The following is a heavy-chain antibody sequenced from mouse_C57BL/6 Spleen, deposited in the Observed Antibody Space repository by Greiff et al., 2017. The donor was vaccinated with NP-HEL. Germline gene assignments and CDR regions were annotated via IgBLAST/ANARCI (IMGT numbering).Heavy chain of an antibody. V-gene: IGHV1-61*01. CDR2: IYPSDSET. D-gene: IGHD1-1*01. CDR3: AREIITTERGYWYFDV. J-gene: IGHJ1*03. Sequence: QVQLQQPGAELVRPGSSVKLSCKASGYTFTSYWMDWVKQRPGQGLEWIGNIYPSDSETHYNQKFKDKATLTVDKSSSTAYMQLSSLTSEDSAVYYCAREIITTERGYWYFDVWGTGTTVTVSS. CDR1: GYTFTSYW.